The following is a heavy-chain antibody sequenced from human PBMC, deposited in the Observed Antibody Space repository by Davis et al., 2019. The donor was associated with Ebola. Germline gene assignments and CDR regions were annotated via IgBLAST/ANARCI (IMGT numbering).Heavy chain of an antibody. Sequence: SETLSLTCTVSGGSIGSYYWSWIRQSPGKGLEWIGDIYNSGSTNYNPSLKSRVTISIDTSKNQFSLKLTSVTAADTAVYFCARDIDRHFFDPWGQGTLVTVSS. J-gene: IGHJ5*02. CDR1: GGSIGSYY. V-gene: IGHV4-59*01. CDR3: ARDIDRHFFDP. D-gene: IGHD3-16*02. CDR2: IYNSGST.